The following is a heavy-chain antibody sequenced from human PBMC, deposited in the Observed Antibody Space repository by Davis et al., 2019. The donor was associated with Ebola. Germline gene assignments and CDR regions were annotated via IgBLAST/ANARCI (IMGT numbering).Heavy chain of an antibody. Sequence: GESLKISCAASGFTFSTYEMSWVRQAPGKGLEWLSSITDTGNNIYYGDSVKGRFTISRDNAKNSLFLQMNNLRAEDTAVYYCARGITMIRGLILLSYYFDYWGQGTLVTVSS. CDR2: ITDTGNNI. J-gene: IGHJ4*02. CDR3: ARGITMIRGLILLSYYFDY. D-gene: IGHD3-10*01. CDR1: GFTFSTYE. V-gene: IGHV3-48*03.